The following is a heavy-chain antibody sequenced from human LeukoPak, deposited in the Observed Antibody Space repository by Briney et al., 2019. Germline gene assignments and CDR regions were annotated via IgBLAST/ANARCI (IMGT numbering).Heavy chain of an antibody. CDR1: GYTFTSYY. D-gene: IGHD2-2*01. CDR3: ARAPSITWDIVVVPAARTSDY. CDR2: INPSGGST. V-gene: IGHV1-46*01. Sequence: ASVKVSCKASGYTFTSYYMHWVRQAPGQGLEWMGIINPSGGSTSYAQKFQGRVTMTRDTSTSTVYMELSSLRSDDTAVYYCARAPSITWDIVVVPAARTSDYWGQGTLVTVSS. J-gene: IGHJ4*02.